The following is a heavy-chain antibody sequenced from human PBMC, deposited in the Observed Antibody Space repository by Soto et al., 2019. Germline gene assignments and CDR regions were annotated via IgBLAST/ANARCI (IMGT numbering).Heavy chain of an antibody. V-gene: IGHV3-23*01. CDR1: GFTFTTYP. J-gene: IGHJ4*02. CDR3: AKNIVLMMYAPYW. CDR2: ISASGGST. D-gene: IGHD2-8*01. Sequence: RGSLRLSCAASGFTFTTYPMSWVRQAPGKGLEWVSTISASGGSTYYADSVKGRFTISRDNSKNMLYLEMNSLRAEDTAIYYCAKNIVLMMYAPYWWGQGTLVTVSS.